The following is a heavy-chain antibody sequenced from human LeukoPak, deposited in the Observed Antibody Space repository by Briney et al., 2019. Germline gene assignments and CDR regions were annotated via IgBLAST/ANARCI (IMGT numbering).Heavy chain of an antibody. CDR2: IYTSGST. J-gene: IGHJ3*02. V-gene: IGHV4-4*07. D-gene: IGHD2-15*01. Sequence: PSETLSLTCTVSGGSISSYYWSWIRQPAGKGLEWIGRIYTSGSTNYNPSLKSRVTMPVDTSKNQFSLKLSSVTAADTAVYYCATVVVVAADAFDIWGQGTMVTVSS. CDR3: ATVVVVAADAFDI. CDR1: GGSISSYY.